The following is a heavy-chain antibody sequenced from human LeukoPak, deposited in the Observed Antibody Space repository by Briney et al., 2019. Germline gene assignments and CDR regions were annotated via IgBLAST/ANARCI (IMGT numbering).Heavy chain of an antibody. J-gene: IGHJ3*01. CDR3: TRAFSSGYDSYDAFDL. Sequence: ASVKVSCKASGNTFTSYDINWVRQATGQGLEWMGWMNPNSGNTGYAHKFQGRATMTRNTSIPTAYLELNSLRADDTAVYFCTRAFSSGYDSYDAFDLWGQGTMLTVSS. V-gene: IGHV1-8*01. D-gene: IGHD5-12*01. CDR1: GNTFTSYD. CDR2: MNPNSGNT.